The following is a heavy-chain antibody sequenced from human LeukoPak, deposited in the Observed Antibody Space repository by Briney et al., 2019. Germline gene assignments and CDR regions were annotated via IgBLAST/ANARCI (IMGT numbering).Heavy chain of an antibody. Sequence: PSETLSLTCAVSGGSISSGGYSWSWIRQPPGKGLEWIGYIYHSGSTYYNPSLKSRVTISVDTSKNQFSLKLSSVTAADTAVYYCATEVAPSDHYYYYGMDVWGQGTTVTVSS. CDR2: IYHSGST. CDR3: ATEVAPSDHYYYYGMDV. J-gene: IGHJ6*02. CDR1: GGSISSGGYS. V-gene: IGHV4-30-2*02. D-gene: IGHD5-12*01.